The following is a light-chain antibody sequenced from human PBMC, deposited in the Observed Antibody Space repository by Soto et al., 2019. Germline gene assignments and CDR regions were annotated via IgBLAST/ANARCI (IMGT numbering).Light chain of an antibody. J-gene: IGKJ4*01. V-gene: IGKV3-20*01. CDR2: DAS. Sequence: EFVLTQSPGTLSLSPGERATLSCRASQTVRNNYLAWYQQKPGQAPRLLIYDASSRATGITDRFSGGGSGTEFTLTVSRLEPEDFAVYYCQQFSSYPHTFGGGTKVEIK. CDR3: QQFSSYPHT. CDR1: QTVRNNY.